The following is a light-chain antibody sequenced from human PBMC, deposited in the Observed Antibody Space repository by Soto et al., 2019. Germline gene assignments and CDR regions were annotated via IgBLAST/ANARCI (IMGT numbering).Light chain of an antibody. V-gene: IGLV1-36*01. CDR3: AAWDDSLNGVV. CDR2: YDD. Sequence: QSVLTQPPSVSEAPRQRVTISCSGSSSNIGNNAVNWYQQLPGKAPKLLIYYDDLMPSGVSDRFSGSKSCTSASLAISGLQSEDEADYYCAAWDDSLNGVVFGGGTKVTVL. CDR1: SSNIGNNA. J-gene: IGLJ2*01.